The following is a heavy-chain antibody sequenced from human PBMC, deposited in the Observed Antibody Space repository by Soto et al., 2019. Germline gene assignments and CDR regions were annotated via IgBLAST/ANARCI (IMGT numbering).Heavy chain of an antibody. CDR3: AKILSRGDYGMDV. Sequence: SGGSLRLSCAASGFTFDDYAMHWVRQAPGKGLEWVSGISWNSGSIGYADSVKGRFTISRDNAKNSLYLQMNSLRAEDTALYYCAKILSRGDYGMDVWGQGTTVTVSS. V-gene: IGHV3-9*01. CDR2: ISWNSGSI. J-gene: IGHJ6*02. CDR1: GFTFDDYA. D-gene: IGHD3-9*01.